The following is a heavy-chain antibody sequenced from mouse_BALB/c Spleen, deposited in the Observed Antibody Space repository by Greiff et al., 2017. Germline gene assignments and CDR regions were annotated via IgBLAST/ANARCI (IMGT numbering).Heavy chain of an antibody. Sequence: EVKLQESGAELVRPGALVKLSCKASGFNIKDYYMHWVKQRPEQGLEWIGWIDPENGNTIYDPKFQGKASITADTSSNTAYLQLSSLTSEDTAVYYCARRGTSSLDYWGQGTTLTVSS. CDR1: GFNIKDYY. J-gene: IGHJ2*01. CDR2: IDPENGNT. V-gene: IGHV14-1*02. CDR3: ARRGTSSLDY.